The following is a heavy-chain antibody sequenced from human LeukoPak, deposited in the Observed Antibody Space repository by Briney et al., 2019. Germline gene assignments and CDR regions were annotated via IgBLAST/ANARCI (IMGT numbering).Heavy chain of an antibody. D-gene: IGHD4-11*01. CDR2: IYSGGTT. V-gene: IGHV3-23*03. CDR1: GFTFSSYA. CDR3: ATLGPTEYFVY. Sequence: GGSLRLPCAASGFTFSSYAMSWVRQAPGKGLEWVSVIYSGGTTYYADSVKGRFTISRDNSKSTPYLQMNSLRAEDTAVYYCATLGPTEYFVYWGQGTLVSVSS. J-gene: IGHJ4*02.